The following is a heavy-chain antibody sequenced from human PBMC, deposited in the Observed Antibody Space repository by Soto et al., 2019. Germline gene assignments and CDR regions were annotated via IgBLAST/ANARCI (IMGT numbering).Heavy chain of an antibody. CDR2: IIPILGIA. CDR3: AREAMVRGGDLIDY. J-gene: IGHJ4*02. D-gene: IGHD3-10*01. V-gene: IGHV1-69*08. Sequence: QVQLVQSGAEVKKPGSSVKVSCKASGGTFSSYTISWVRQAPGQGLEWMGRIIPILGIANYAQKFQGRVTITADKSTSTAYMELSSLRSEDTAVYYCAREAMVRGGDLIDYWGQGTLVTVSS. CDR1: GGTFSSYT.